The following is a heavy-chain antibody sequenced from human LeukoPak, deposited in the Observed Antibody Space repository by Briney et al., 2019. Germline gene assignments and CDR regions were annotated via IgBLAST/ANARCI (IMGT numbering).Heavy chain of an antibody. CDR3: AKGPGVKVWYYYGMDV. CDR2: ISGSGGST. Sequence: PGGSLRLSCAASGFTFSSYAMSWVRQAPGKGLEWVSAISGSGGSTYYADSVKGRFTISRDNSKNTLYLQMNSLRAEDTAVYYCAKGPGVKVWYYYGMDVWGQGTTVTVSS. D-gene: IGHD3-16*01. J-gene: IGHJ6*02. V-gene: IGHV3-23*01. CDR1: GFTFSSYA.